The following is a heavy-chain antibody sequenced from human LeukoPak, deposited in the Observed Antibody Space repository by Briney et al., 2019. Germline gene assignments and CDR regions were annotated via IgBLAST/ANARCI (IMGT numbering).Heavy chain of an antibody. CDR3: AKHGAGITVAGRRHLDY. D-gene: IGHD6-19*01. V-gene: IGHV3-23*01. CDR1: GFTFSNDA. CDR2: IGGYGTTA. Sequence: GGSLRLSCAASGFTFSNDAMSWVRQAPGRGLEWVSSIGGYGTTAYYADSVKGRLTISRDNSKNTLYLQMNVLRAEDTAIYYCAKHGAGITVAGRRHLDYWGQGTLVTVSS. J-gene: IGHJ4*02.